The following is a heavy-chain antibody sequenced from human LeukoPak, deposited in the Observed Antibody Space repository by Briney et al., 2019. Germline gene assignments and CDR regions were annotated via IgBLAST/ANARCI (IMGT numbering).Heavy chain of an antibody. CDR2: ISAYNGNT. Sequence: ASVKVSCKASGYSFTSYAINWVRQAPGQGLEWMGWISAYNGNTDYAQKLQGRVTMTTDTSTSTAYMELRSLTSDDTAVYYCARDPLRSTWSTYYNALDVWGQGSTVTVSS. CDR1: GYSFTSYA. V-gene: IGHV1-18*01. CDR3: ARDPLRSTWSTYYNALDV. J-gene: IGHJ6*02. D-gene: IGHD6-13*01.